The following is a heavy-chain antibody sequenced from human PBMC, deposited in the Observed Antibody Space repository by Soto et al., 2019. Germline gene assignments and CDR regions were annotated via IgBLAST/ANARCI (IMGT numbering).Heavy chain of an antibody. V-gene: IGHV1-18*01. CDR1: GYSFSCYG. CDR2: ISVYNGNT. Sequence: ASVKVSCKASGYSFSCYGINWVRQAPGQGREWMGWISVYNGNTKYAQKFQDRVVMTTDTSTSTVYMELRSLRSDDTAVYYCARDMVGAVDAFDIWGQGTMVTVSS. J-gene: IGHJ3*02. CDR3: ARDMVGAVDAFDI. D-gene: IGHD1-26*01.